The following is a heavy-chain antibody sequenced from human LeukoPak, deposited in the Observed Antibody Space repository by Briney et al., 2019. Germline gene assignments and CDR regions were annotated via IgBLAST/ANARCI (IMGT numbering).Heavy chain of an antibody. CDR1: GVSISSYS. CDR2: FYNSGST. J-gene: IGHJ4*02. D-gene: IGHD4-17*01. CDR3: ARHVYGDSFDY. V-gene: IGHV4-59*08. Sequence: ETLSLTCTVSGVSISSYSWSWIRQSPGKGLEWIGYFYNSGSTSYNPSLKSRVTISVDTSKNQFSLKLSSVTAADTAVYYCARHVYGDSFDYWGQGTLVTVSS.